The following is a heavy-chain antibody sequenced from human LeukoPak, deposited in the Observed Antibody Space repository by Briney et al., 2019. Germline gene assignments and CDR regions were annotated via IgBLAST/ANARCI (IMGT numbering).Heavy chain of an antibody. CDR3: ARVAMAGNWFDP. D-gene: IGHD5-24*01. V-gene: IGHV4-38-2*02. CDR2: IYHSGST. Sequence: SETLSLTCTVSGGSISSYYWSWIRQPPGKGLEWIGSIYHSGSTYYNPSLKSRVTISVDTSKNQFSLKLSSVTAADTAVYYCARVAMAGNWFDPWGQGTLVTVSS. CDR1: GGSISSYY. J-gene: IGHJ5*02.